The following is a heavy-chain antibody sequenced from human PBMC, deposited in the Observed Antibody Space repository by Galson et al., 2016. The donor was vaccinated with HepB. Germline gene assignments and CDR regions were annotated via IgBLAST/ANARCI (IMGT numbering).Heavy chain of an antibody. CDR1: GGSVRSNNSY. J-gene: IGHJ5*02. CDR3: ARSERYSFRPIAP. CDR2: IYYSGTT. Sequence: LSLTCTVSGGSVRSNNSYWTWIRQPPGKRLEWIGYIYYSGTTNYHPSLKTRVTILLDTSRNLFSLKLKSVTAADTAVYYCARSERYSFRPIAPWGRGTLVTVSS. D-gene: IGHD1-14*01. V-gene: IGHV4-61*01.